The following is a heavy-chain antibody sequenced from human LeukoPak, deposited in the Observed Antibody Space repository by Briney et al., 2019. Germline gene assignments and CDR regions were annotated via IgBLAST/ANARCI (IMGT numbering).Heavy chain of an antibody. J-gene: IGHJ4*02. CDR3: ARVYSSSWYGIDH. CDR2: INSDGSST. CDR1: GFTFSSYW. D-gene: IGHD6-13*01. Sequence: GGSLRLSCAASGFTFSSYWMHWVRQAPGKGLVWVSRINSDGSSTSYADSVKGRFTISRDNAKNTLYLQMNSLRAEDTAVYYCARVYSSSWYGIDHWGQGTLVTVSS. V-gene: IGHV3-74*01.